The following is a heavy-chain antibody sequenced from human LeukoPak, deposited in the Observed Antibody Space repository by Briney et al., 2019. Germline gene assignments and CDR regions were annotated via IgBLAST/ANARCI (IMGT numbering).Heavy chain of an antibody. V-gene: IGHV3-48*03. CDR1: GFIFSSYE. J-gene: IGHJ1*01. CDR2: ISSSGSTI. CDR3: SFPPIFHFQH. Sequence: GGSLRLSCAASGFIFSSYEMKWVPQASARGLKWVSYISSSGSTIYYADSVKGRFTISRDNAKNSLYLQMNCLRAEDTAVYYCSFPPIFHFQHWGQGTLVTVSS. D-gene: IGHD3-9*01.